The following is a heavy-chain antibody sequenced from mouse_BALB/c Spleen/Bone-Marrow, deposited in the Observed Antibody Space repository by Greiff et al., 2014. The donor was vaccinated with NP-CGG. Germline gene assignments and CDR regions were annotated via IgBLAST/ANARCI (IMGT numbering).Heavy chain of an antibody. Sequence: DVHLVESGGDLVKPGGSLKLSCAASGFTFSSYGMSWVRQTPDKRLEWVGTISSGGSYTYYPDSVKGRSTISRDNAKNTLYLQMSSLKSEDTAMYYCARHRDAMDYWGQGTSVTVSS. D-gene: IGHD3-3*01. V-gene: IGHV5-6*01. CDR2: ISSGGSYT. J-gene: IGHJ4*01. CDR1: GFTFSSYG. CDR3: ARHRDAMDY.